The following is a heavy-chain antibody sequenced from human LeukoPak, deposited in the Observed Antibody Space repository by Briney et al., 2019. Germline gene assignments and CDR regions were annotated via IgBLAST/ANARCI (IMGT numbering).Heavy chain of an antibody. CDR1: GGSISSGGYY. D-gene: IGHD1-26*01. V-gene: IGHV4-30-2*01. Sequence: SQTLSLTCTVSGGSISSGGYYWTWIRQPPGQGLEWIGNIYHSGNTFYNPSLKSRVTISVDRSKNHFYLKLTSVAAADTARYYCASKALGYFDLWGRGTLVTVSS. J-gene: IGHJ2*01. CDR3: ASKALGYFDL. CDR2: IYHSGNT.